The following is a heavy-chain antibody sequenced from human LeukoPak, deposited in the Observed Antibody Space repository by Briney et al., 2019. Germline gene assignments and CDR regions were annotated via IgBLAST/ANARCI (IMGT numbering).Heavy chain of an antibody. V-gene: IGHV3-7*01. D-gene: IGHD5-18*01. CDR1: GFTFSRHW. CDR3: ARDLAYSRLDY. Sequence: PGGSLRLSCAASGFTFSRHWMTWVRQAPGKGLEWVASINPEGSEKYSADSVKGRFTISRDNAKNSLYLQMDSLRVEDTAFYYCARDLAYSRLDYWGQGMLVTVSS. CDR2: INPEGSEK. J-gene: IGHJ4*02.